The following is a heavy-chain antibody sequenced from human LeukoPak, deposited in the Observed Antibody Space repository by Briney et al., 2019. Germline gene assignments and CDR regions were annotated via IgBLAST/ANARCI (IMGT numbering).Heavy chain of an antibody. D-gene: IGHD5-12*01. J-gene: IGHJ5*02. CDR3: ARGRGVATIRFWFDP. CDR2: TYYRSKWYN. Sequence: SQTLSLTCAISGDSVSSNRVAWNWIRQSPSRGLEWLGRTYYRSKWYNDYVVSVKSRITINPDTSKNQFSLQLNSVTPEDTAVYYCARGRGVATIRFWFDPWGQGTLVTVSS. CDR1: GDSVSSNRVA. V-gene: IGHV6-1*01.